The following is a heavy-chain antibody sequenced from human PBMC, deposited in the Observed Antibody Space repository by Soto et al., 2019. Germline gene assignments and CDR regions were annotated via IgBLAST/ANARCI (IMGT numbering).Heavy chain of an antibody. CDR3: AKDRNLLERRIWVPNLNDY. V-gene: IGHV3-23*01. J-gene: IGHJ4*02. D-gene: IGHD1-1*01. CDR1: GFTFSSYA. CDR2: ISGSGGST. Sequence: HPGGSLRLSCAASGFTFSSYAMSWVRQAPGKGLEWVSAISGSGGSTYYADSVKGRFTISRDNSKNTLYLQMNSLRAEDTAVYYCAKDRNLLERRIWVPNLNDYWGQGTLVTV.